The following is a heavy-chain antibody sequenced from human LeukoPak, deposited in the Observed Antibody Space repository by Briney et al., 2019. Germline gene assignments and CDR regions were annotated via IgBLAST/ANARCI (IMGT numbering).Heavy chain of an antibody. Sequence: ASVKVSCKASGYTFTSYGISWVRQATGQGLEWMGWMNPNSGNTGYAQKFQGRVTITRNTSISTAYMELSSLRSEDTAVYYCARAVRRGGSYYFDYWGQGTLVTVSS. D-gene: IGHD1-26*01. V-gene: IGHV1-8*03. CDR1: GYTFTSYG. CDR2: MNPNSGNT. CDR3: ARAVRRGGSYYFDY. J-gene: IGHJ4*02.